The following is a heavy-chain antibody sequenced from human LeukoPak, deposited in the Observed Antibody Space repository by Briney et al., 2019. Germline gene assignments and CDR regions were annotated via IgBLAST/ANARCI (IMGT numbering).Heavy chain of an antibody. CDR2: INSDGSNT. CDR1: GFTFSDYW. J-gene: IGHJ4*02. Sequence: GGSLRLSCVVSGFTFSDYWMHWVRQGSGKGLVWVSRINSDGSNTNYAGSVKGRFTISRDNDKNTLYLQMNSLRVEDTAVYYCASGYARSPRHPSDFWGQGTVVTVSS. V-gene: IGHV3-74*01. CDR3: ASGYARSPRHPSDF. D-gene: IGHD5-12*01.